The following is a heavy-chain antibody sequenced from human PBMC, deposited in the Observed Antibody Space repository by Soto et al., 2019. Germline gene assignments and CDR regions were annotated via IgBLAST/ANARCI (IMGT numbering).Heavy chain of an antibody. CDR2: TYYKSKWYN. CDR1: GDSLSTNGVA. V-gene: IGHV6-1*01. CDR3: VRGRVSALDY. J-gene: IGHJ4*02. Sequence: QVPLQQSGPGLVKPSQTLSLTCVISGDSLSTNGVAWNWIRQSPSRGLEWRGRTYYKSKWYNDYAVSAKSRITINPDASKNQFSLQVNSVAFEDTGVYFSVRGRVSALDYWGQGTLVTVSS. D-gene: IGHD3-16*02.